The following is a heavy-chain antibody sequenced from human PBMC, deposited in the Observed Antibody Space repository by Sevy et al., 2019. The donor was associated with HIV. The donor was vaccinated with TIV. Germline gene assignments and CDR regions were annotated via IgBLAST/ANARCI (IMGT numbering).Heavy chain of an antibody. CDR1: GFTFSSYA. CDR2: ISYDGSNK. CDR3: AREGRGIAAAGKYYYYYYMDV. D-gene: IGHD6-13*01. Sequence: GGSLRLSCAASGFTFSSYAMHWVRQAPGKGLEWVAVISYDGSNKYYAYSVKGRFTISRDNSKNTLYLQMNSLRAEDTAVYYCAREGRGIAAAGKYYYYYYMDVWGKGTTVTISS. J-gene: IGHJ6*03. V-gene: IGHV3-30-3*01.